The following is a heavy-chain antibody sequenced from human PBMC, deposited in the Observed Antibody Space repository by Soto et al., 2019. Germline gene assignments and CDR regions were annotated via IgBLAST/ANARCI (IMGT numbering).Heavy chain of an antibody. J-gene: IGHJ1*01. CDR2: ISWNSGSI. Sequence: EVQLLESGGGLVQPGRSLRLSCAASGFTFDDYAMHWVRQAPGKGLEWVSGISWNSGSIGYADSVKGRFTISRDNAKNSLYLQMNSLRAEDTALYYCAKDIVENGSGWYWVRSFVGEYFQHWGQGTLVTVSS. CDR1: GFTFDDYA. V-gene: IGHV3-9*01. CDR3: AKDIVENGSGWYWVRSFVGEYFQH. D-gene: IGHD6-19*01.